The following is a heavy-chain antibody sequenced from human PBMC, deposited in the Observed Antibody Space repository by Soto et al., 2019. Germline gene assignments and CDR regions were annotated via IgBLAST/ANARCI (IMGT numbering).Heavy chain of an antibody. CDR2: IYSGGST. D-gene: IGHD3-22*01. V-gene: IGHV3-53*01. CDR1: GFTVSSNY. J-gene: IGHJ5*02. Sequence: GSLRLPCAASGFTVSSNYMRWVRQPPWKGLEWVSFIYSGGSTSYADSVKGRFIMSRDNSKNTLYLQMISLRAEDTAVYYCATYSSLSGWFDPWGQGTLVTVSS. CDR3: ATYSSLSGWFDP.